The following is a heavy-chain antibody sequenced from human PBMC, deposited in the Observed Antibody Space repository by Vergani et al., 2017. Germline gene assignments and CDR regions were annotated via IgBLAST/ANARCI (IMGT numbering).Heavy chain of an antibody. J-gene: IGHJ4*02. V-gene: IGHV3-23*01. CDR2: ISARYPTP. Sequence: EVQLLQSGGGVIQPGGSVRLSCAASGFTFSTCPMTWVRQAPGKGLVWVTAISARYPTPDYADSVKGLFTIARDNSKNMLYLQMNSLRAEDTAVYYCARLSDDNTPYLHGGYDCWSQGTLVSVSS. D-gene: IGHD2-15*01. CDR3: ARLSDDNTPYLHGGYDC. CDR1: GFTFSTCP.